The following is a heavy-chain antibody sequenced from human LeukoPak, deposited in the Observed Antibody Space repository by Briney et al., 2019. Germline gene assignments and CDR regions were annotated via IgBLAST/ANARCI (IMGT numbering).Heavy chain of an antibody. J-gene: IGHJ4*02. CDR2: ISAYNGNT. CDR3: ARDQSEAPRYFDWLSHEPYFDY. Sequence: ASVKVSCKASGYTFSNYGISWVRQAPGQGLEWMGWISAYNGNTNYAQKLQGRVTMTTDTSTSTAYMELRSLRSDDTAVYYCARDQSEAPRYFDWLSHEPYFDYWGQGTLVTVSS. D-gene: IGHD3-9*01. CDR1: GYTFSNYG. V-gene: IGHV1-18*01.